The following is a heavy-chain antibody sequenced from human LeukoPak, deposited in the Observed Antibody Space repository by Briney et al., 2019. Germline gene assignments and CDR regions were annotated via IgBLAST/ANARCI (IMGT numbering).Heavy chain of an antibody. CDR2: ISGSGGST. CDR3: AKDLKDSSGYYYY. D-gene: IGHD3-22*01. V-gene: IGHV3-23*01. Sequence: GESLRLSCAASGFTFSSYSMNWVRQAPGKGLEWVSAISGSGGSTYYADSVKGRFTISRDNSKNTLYLQMNSLRAEDTAVYYCAKDLKDSSGYYYYWGQGTLVTVSS. CDR1: GFTFSSYS. J-gene: IGHJ4*02.